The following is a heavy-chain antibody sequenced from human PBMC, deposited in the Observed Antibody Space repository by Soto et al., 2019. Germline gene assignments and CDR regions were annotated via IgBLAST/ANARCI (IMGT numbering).Heavy chain of an antibody. CDR3: ARAGGTTVTGLWHFDS. D-gene: IGHD4-17*01. J-gene: IGHJ4*02. CDR2: IWYDGTQK. V-gene: IGHV3-33*01. Sequence: GALRLSCEASGFTFNTYSMHWVRQPPGKGLEWLAAIWYDGTQKYYADSVKGRFIISRDNSKKTLYLEMNSLRAEDTAVYYCARAGGTTVTGLWHFDSWGQGTLVTVSS. CDR1: GFTFNTYS.